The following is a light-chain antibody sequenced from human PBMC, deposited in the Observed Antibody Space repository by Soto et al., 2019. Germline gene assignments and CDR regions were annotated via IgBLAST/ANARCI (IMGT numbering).Light chain of an antibody. CDR3: QQSYSPLLT. CDR1: QSISSY. Sequence: DILMTQSPSSLSASVGDRVTITCRASQSISSYLNWYQQKPGKAPKLLIYAASSLQSGVPSRFSGSGSGTDFTLTISSLQPEDFATYYRQQSYSPLLTFGGGTKVDNK. CDR2: AAS. J-gene: IGKJ4*01. V-gene: IGKV1-39*01.